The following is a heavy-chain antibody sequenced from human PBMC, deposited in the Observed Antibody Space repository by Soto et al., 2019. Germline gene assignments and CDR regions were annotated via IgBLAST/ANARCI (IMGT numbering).Heavy chain of an antibody. Sequence: QVQLVESGGGVVQPGRSLRLSCAASGFTFSSYAMHWVRQAPGKGLEWVAVISYDGSNKYYADSVKGRFTISRDNSKNTLYLQMNSLRAEDTAVYYCARSRGPYDSSGYYPRYWGQGTLDTVSS. CDR2: ISYDGSNK. CDR3: ARSRGPYDSSGYYPRY. J-gene: IGHJ4*02. CDR1: GFTFSSYA. D-gene: IGHD3-22*01. V-gene: IGHV3-30-3*01.